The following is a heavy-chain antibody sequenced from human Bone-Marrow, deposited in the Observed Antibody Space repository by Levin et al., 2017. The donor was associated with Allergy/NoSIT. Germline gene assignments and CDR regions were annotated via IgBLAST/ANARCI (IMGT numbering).Heavy chain of an antibody. V-gene: IGHV3-9*01. J-gene: IGHJ4*02. D-gene: IGHD3-22*01. CDR2: ISWNSGSI. Sequence: SLKISCAASGFTFDDYAMHWVRQAPGKGLEWVSGISWNSGSIGYADSVKGRFTISRDNAKNSLYLQMNSLRAEDTALYYCAKDPDDSSGSFDYWGQGTLVTVSS. CDR3: AKDPDDSSGSFDY. CDR1: GFTFDDYA.